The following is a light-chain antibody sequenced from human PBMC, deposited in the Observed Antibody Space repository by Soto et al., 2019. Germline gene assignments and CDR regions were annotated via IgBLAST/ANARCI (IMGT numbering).Light chain of an antibody. J-gene: IGKJ2*01. CDR3: MQGTHWPPYT. CDR2: KIS. V-gene: IGKV2-30*01. Sequence: DVVLTQSPLSLPVTLGQPASISCRSSQSLVNGAGNTYLNWFHQRPGQSPRRLIYKISNRDPGXPXRXXGSGSGTDFTLKISRVEAEDIGVYYCMQGTHWPPYTFGQGTKLEIK. CDR1: QSLVNGAGNTY.